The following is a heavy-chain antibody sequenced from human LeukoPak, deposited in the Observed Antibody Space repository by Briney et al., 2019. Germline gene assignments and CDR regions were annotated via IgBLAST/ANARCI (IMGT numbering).Heavy chain of an antibody. CDR3: AREGREGYNYPALDF. D-gene: IGHD5-24*01. J-gene: IGHJ4*02. CDR1: GFTLGSYW. CDR2: MKHDGIEK. V-gene: IGHV3-7*05. Sequence: GGSLRLSCAASGFTLGSYWMTWVRQAPGKGLEWVANMKHDGIEKYYVDSVKGRFTISRDNTKNSLYLQMNSLRAEDTAVYYCAREGREGYNYPALDFWGQGILVTVSS.